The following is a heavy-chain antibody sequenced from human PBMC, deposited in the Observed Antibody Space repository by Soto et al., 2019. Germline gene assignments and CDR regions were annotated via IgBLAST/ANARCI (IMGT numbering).Heavy chain of an antibody. CDR3: ATYDYGDYASGHWFDP. CDR1: GYTFTSYG. Sequence: ASVKVSCKASGYTFTSYGISWVRQAPGQGLEWMGWISAYNGNTNYAQKLQGRVTMTTDTSTSTAYMELRSLRSDDMAVYYCATYDYGDYASGHWFDPWGQGTLVTVSS. J-gene: IGHJ5*02. CDR2: ISAYNGNT. D-gene: IGHD4-17*01. V-gene: IGHV1-18*03.